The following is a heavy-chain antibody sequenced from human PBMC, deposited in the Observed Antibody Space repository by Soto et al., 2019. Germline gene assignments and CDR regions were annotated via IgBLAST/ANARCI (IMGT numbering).Heavy chain of an antibody. CDR2: IYYSGST. Sequence: SETLSLACTVSGGSISSGDYYWSWIRQPPGKGLEWIGYIYYSGSTYYNPSLKSRVTISVDTSKNQFSLKLSSVTAADTAVYYCASLGITIFVGFDPWGQGTLVTVSS. J-gene: IGHJ5*02. CDR3: ASLGITIFVGFDP. D-gene: IGHD3-3*01. V-gene: IGHV4-30-4*01. CDR1: GGSISSGDYY.